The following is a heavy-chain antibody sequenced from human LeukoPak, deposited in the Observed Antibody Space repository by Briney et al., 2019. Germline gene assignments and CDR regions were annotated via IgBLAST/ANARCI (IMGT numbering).Heavy chain of an antibody. CDR2: INPSGGTT. CDR1: GYSFTDFY. Sequence: GASVKVSCKASGYSFTDFYIHWMRQASGQGLEWMGIINPSGGTTKYEQKFQGRVTMTRDTSTSTVYMELSSLRSEDTAVYYCARDPKRWLQSNYFDYWGQGTLVTVSS. D-gene: IGHD5-24*01. V-gene: IGHV1-46*01. J-gene: IGHJ4*02. CDR3: ARDPKRWLQSNYFDY.